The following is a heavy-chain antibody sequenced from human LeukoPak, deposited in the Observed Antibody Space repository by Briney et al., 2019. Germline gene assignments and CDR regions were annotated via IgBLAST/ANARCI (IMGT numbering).Heavy chain of an antibody. CDR1: GDSVSSNSAA. Sequence: SQTLSLTCAISGDSVSSNSAAWNWMRQSPSRGLEWLGRTYYRSKWYNDYAVSVKSRITITPDTSTNQFSLQLNSVTPEDTAVYYCARVEMATSKYYFDYWGQGTLVTVSS. D-gene: IGHD5-24*01. V-gene: IGHV6-1*01. J-gene: IGHJ4*02. CDR2: TYYRSKWYN. CDR3: ARVEMATSKYYFDY.